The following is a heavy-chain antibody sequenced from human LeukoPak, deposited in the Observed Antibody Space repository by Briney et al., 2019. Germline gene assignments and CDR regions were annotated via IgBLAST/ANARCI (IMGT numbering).Heavy chain of an antibody. CDR1: GFTFSSYS. J-gene: IGHJ4*02. Sequence: AGSLRLSCAASGFTFSSYSMNWVRQAPGRGREWVSYIISSGSTIDYGDSVKGRFTISRDNPKNAVYLKMVSLRAEDTAVYYCARLRGYSYGYGDYWGQGTLVSVSS. D-gene: IGHD5-18*01. CDR2: IISSGSTI. CDR3: ARLRGYSYGYGDY. V-gene: IGHV3-48*04.